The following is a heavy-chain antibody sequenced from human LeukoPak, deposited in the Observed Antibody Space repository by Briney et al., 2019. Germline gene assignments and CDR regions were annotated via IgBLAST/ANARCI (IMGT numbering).Heavy chain of an antibody. V-gene: IGHV3-21*01. Sequence: GGSLRLSCAASGFTFSSYSMNWVRQAPGKGLEWVSSISSSSSYIYYADSVKGRFTISRDNAKNTLYLQMNSLSAEDTALYFCARDYPPYLGQGTLVTVSA. J-gene: IGHJ4*02. CDR1: GFTFSSYS. CDR3: ARDYPPY. CDR2: ISSSSSYI.